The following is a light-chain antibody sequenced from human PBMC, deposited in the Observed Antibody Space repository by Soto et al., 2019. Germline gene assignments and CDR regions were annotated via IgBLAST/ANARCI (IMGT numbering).Light chain of an antibody. CDR3: QQRSDFTYT. V-gene: IGKV3-11*01. CDR1: QSVSNY. CDR2: DAS. J-gene: IGKJ2*01. Sequence: EVVLTQSPDTLSLSPGERATLSCRASQSVSNYLVWYQHKPGQAPRLLIFDASNRATGIPGRFSGSGSGTDFTLTISSLEPEDSAVYYCQQRSDFTYTFGQGTRLEIK.